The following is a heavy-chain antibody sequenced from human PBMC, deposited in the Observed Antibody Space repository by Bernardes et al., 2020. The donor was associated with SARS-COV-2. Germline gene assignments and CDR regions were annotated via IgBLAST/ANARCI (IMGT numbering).Heavy chain of an antibody. D-gene: IGHD3-9*01. Sequence: GWSLRLSCAASGFTFSSYAMSWVRQAPGKGLEWVSTISGSGDSAYYADSVKGRFTISRDNSKNTLYLQMNSLRAEDTAVYYCAKAQQDYYNTLIGYYVRYYYGLDVWGQGATVTVSS. J-gene: IGHJ6*02. V-gene: IGHV3-23*01. CDR3: AKAQQDYYNTLIGYYVRYYYGLDV. CDR2: ISGSGDSA. CDR1: GFTFSSYA.